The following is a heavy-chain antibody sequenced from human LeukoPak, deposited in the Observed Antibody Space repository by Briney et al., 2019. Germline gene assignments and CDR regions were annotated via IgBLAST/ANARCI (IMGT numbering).Heavy chain of an antibody. Sequence: GGSLRLSCAASGFTFSNYMMHWVRQAPGKGLVWVSRIKSDGITITYADSVKGRFIISRDNAKNTLYLQMNSLRAEDTAVYYCLRDLNWSLDQWGQGTLVTVSS. V-gene: IGHV3-74*01. CDR1: GFTFSNYM. CDR3: LRDLNWSLDQ. D-gene: IGHD1-20*01. J-gene: IGHJ4*02. CDR2: IKSDGITI.